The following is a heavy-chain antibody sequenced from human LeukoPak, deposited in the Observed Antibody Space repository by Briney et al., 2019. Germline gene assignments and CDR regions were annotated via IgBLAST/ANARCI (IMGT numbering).Heavy chain of an antibody. Sequence: PGGSLRLSCAASGFTFSDYYMSWIRQAPGKGLEWVSCISSSGSTIYYADSVKGRFTISRDNAKNSLYLQMNSLRAEDTAVYYCARAGGWYDTNWFDPWGQGTLVTVSS. CDR2: ISSSGSTI. CDR1: GFTFSDYY. CDR3: ARAGGWYDTNWFDP. J-gene: IGHJ5*02. V-gene: IGHV3-11*01. D-gene: IGHD6-19*01.